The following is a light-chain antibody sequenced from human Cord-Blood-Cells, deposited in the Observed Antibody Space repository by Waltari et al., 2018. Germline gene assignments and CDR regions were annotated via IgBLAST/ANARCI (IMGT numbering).Light chain of an antibody. CDR2: EGS. V-gene: IGLV2-23*01. J-gene: IGLJ3*02. Sequence: QSALTQPASVSGSPGQSITISCTGTSSDVGGYNLVSWYQQLPAKAPKLIIYEGSKRPSWVSNRFSGSKSGNTASLTISGLQAEDEADYYCCSYAGSSTCVFGGGTKPTVL. CDR1: SSDVGGYNL. CDR3: CSYAGSSTCV.